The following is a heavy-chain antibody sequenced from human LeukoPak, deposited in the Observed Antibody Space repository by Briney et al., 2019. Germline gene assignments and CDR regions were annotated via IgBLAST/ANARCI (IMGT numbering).Heavy chain of an antibody. CDR1: GGSISSYY. V-gene: IGHV4-4*09. CDR2: IYTSGST. D-gene: IGHD6-19*01. Sequence: SETLSLTCTVSGGSISSYYWSWIRQPPGKGLEWIGYIYTSGSTNYNPSLKSRVTISVDTSKNQFSLKLTSVTAADTAMYYCARNVGWYSHDSWGQGTLVTVSS. CDR3: ARNVGWYSHDS. J-gene: IGHJ4*02.